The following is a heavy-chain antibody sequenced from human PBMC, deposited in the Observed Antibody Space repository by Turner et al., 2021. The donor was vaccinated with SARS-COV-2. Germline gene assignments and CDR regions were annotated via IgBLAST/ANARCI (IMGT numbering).Heavy chain of an antibody. CDR2: ISSSSSYI. Sequence: EVQLVESGGGLVKPGGSRRLSCAASGYPFSSYSMNWVRQAPGKGLEWVSSISSSSSYIYYADSVKGRFTISRDNAKNSLYLQMNSLRAEDTAVYYCARDCSIPSCEAWGQGTLVTVSS. V-gene: IGHV3-21*01. J-gene: IGHJ5*02. CDR3: ARDCSIPSCEA. CDR1: GYPFSSYS. D-gene: IGHD2-2*01.